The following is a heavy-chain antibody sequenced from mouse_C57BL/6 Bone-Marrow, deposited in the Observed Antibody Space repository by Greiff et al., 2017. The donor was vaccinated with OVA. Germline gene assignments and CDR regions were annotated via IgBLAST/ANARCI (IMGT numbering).Heavy chain of an antibody. Sequence: EVMLVESGGGLVQPGGSLKLSCAASGFTFSDYGMAWVRQAPRKGPEWVAFISNLAYSIYYADTVTGRFTISRENAKNTLYLEMSSLRSEDTAMYYCARGYYGSSWGFAYWGQGTLVTVSA. CDR3: ARGYYGSSWGFAY. CDR2: ISNLAYSI. CDR1: GFTFSDYG. D-gene: IGHD1-1*01. V-gene: IGHV5-15*01. J-gene: IGHJ3*01.